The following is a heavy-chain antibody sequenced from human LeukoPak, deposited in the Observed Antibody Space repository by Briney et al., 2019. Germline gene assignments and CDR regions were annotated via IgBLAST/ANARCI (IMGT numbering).Heavy chain of an antibody. J-gene: IGHJ4*02. Sequence: GASVNVSCKASGYTFTVYYMHWVRQAPGQGLEWMGWINPNSGGTNYAQKFQGRVTMTRDTSISTAYMELSRLRSDDTAVYYCARDRQWLVLGYFDYWGQGTLVTVSS. CDR2: INPNSGGT. V-gene: IGHV1-2*02. D-gene: IGHD6-19*01. CDR3: ARDRQWLVLGYFDY. CDR1: GYTFTVYY.